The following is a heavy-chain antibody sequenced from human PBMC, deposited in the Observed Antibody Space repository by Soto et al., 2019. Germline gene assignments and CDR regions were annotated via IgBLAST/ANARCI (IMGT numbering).Heavy chain of an antibody. CDR2: INHSGST. Sequence: PSETLSLTCAVYGGSFSGYYWSWIRQPPGKGLEWIGEINHSGSTNYNPSLKSRVTISVDTSKNQFSLKLSSVTAADTAVYYCARGGYYDSSEYFQHWGQGTLVTVS. J-gene: IGHJ1*01. CDR1: GGSFSGYY. D-gene: IGHD3-22*01. CDR3: ARGGYYDSSEYFQH. V-gene: IGHV4-34*01.